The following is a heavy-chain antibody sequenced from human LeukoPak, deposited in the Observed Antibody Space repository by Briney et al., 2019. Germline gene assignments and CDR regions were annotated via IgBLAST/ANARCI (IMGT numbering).Heavy chain of an antibody. Sequence: GGSLRLSCAASGFTFSSYGMHWVRQAPGKGLEWVAVIWYDGSNKYYADSVKGRFTISRDNSKNTLYLQMNSLRAEDTAVYYCARVKTGYGSGSFDYWGQGTLVTVSS. D-gene: IGHD3-10*01. CDR1: GFTFSSYG. CDR2: IWYDGSNK. J-gene: IGHJ4*02. CDR3: ARVKTGYGSGSFDY. V-gene: IGHV3-33*01.